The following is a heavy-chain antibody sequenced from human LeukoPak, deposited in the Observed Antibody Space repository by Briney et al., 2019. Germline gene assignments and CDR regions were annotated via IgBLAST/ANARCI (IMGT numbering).Heavy chain of an antibody. Sequence: SETLSLTCAVYGGSFSGYYWSWIRQPPGKGLEWIGEINHSGSTNYNPSLKSRVTISVDTSKNQFSLKLSSVTAADTAVYYCARGLAVAGTRWFDPWGQGTLVTVSS. J-gene: IGHJ5*02. CDR2: INHSGST. V-gene: IGHV4-34*01. CDR1: GGSFSGYY. CDR3: ARGLAVAGTRWFDP. D-gene: IGHD6-19*01.